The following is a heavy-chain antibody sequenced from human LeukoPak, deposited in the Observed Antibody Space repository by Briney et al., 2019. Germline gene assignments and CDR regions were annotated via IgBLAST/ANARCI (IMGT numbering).Heavy chain of an antibody. D-gene: IGHD2-2*01. CDR2: IYPGDSDT. Sequence: GESLKISCKGSGYSFTSYWIGWVRQMPGKGLEWMGIIYPGDSDTRYSPSFQGQVTISADKSISTAYLQWSSLKASDTAMYYCARRLGYCSSTGCSHYFDYWGQGTLVTVSS. J-gene: IGHJ4*02. CDR3: ARRLGYCSSTGCSHYFDY. V-gene: IGHV5-51*01. CDR1: GYSFTSYW.